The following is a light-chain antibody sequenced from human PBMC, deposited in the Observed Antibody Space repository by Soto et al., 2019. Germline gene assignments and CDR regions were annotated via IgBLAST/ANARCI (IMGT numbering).Light chain of an antibody. CDR1: QSVSSK. CDR2: GAS. V-gene: IGKV3-15*01. J-gene: IGKJ1*01. CDR3: QQYNNWPPWT. Sequence: EIVMTQSPATLSVSPGERATLSCRASQSVSSKLAWYQQKPGRAPRLLIYGASTRATGIPARFSGSGSGTEFTLTIGSLQSEDFAVYYCQQYNNWPPWTFGQGTKVEIK.